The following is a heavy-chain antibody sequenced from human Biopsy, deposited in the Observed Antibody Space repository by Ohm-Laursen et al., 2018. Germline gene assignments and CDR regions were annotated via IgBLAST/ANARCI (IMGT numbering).Heavy chain of an antibody. J-gene: IGHJ6*02. CDR3: AREQLMVFAMDV. V-gene: IGHV3-48*01. CDR1: GFRFSGYH. Sequence: SLRLSCAASGFRFSGYHMNWVRQALGKGLQWLAYIKSDSTTIYYADSVKGRFTISRDNAKNSLFLQMNSLRAEDTAIYYCAREQLMVFAMDVWGQGTTVTVSS. CDR2: IKSDSTTI. D-gene: IGHD2-8*01.